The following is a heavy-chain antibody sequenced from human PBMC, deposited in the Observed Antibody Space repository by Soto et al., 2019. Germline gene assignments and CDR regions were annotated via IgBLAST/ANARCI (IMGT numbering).Heavy chain of an antibody. V-gene: IGHV3-33*01. J-gene: IGHJ6*02. CDR3: ARDPGYYGSGSSSPVYYYYGMEV. D-gene: IGHD3-10*01. Sequence: GGSLRLSCAASGFTFSSYGMHWVRQAPGKGLEWVAVIWYDGSNKYYADSVKGRFTISRDNSKNTLYLQMNSLRAEDTAVYYCARDPGYYGSGSSSPVYYYYGMEVWGQGTTVTVSS. CDR1: GFTFSSYG. CDR2: IWYDGSNK.